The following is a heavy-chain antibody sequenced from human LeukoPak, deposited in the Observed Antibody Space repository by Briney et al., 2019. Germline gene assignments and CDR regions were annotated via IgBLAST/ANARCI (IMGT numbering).Heavy chain of an antibody. V-gene: IGHV3-74*01. J-gene: IGHJ4*02. CDR1: GFTFSSYW. CDR3: VRTSPIDY. D-gene: IGHD2-2*01. CDR2: INSDGSSA. Sequence: GGSLRLSCAASGFTFSSYWMHWVRQAPGKGLVWVSRINSDGSSASYADSVKGRFTISRDNSKNTLYLQISSLRVEDTAMYYCVRTSPIDYWGQGTLVSVSS.